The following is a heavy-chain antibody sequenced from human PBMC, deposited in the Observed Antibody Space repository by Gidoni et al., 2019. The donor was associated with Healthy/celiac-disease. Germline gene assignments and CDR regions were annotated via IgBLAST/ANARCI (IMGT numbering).Heavy chain of an antibody. CDR2: ISYDGSNK. V-gene: IGHV3-30-3*01. CDR1: GFTFSTYA. D-gene: IGHD6-13*01. CDR3: ARPRNQRRSWDDAFDI. J-gene: IGHJ3*02. Sequence: QVQLVESGGGVVQPGRSLRLSCSASGFTFSTYAMLWVRQAPGQGLEGVAVISYDGSNKYYADSVKGRFTISRDNSKNTLYLQMNSLRAEDTAVYYCARPRNQRRSWDDAFDIWGQGTMVTVSS.